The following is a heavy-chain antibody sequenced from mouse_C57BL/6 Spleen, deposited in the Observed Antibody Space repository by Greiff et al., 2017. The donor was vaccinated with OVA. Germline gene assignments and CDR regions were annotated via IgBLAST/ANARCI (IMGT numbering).Heavy chain of an antibody. V-gene: IGHV1-61*01. Sequence: QVQLQQPGAELVRPGSSVKPSCKASGYTFTSYWMDWVKQRPGQGLEWIGNIYPSDSETHYNQKFKDKATLTVDKSSSTAYMQLSSLTSEDSAVYYCARWYGNYDHWYFDVWGTGTTVTVSS. CDR2: IYPSDSET. J-gene: IGHJ1*03. D-gene: IGHD2-10*02. CDR3: ARWYGNYDHWYFDV. CDR1: GYTFTSYW.